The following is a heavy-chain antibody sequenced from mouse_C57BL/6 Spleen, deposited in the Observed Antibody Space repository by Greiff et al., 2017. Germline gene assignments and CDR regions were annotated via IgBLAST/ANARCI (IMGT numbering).Heavy chain of an antibody. V-gene: IGHV5-12*01. CDR3: ARQGCYGSSRYWYFDV. Sequence: EVQRVESGGGLVQPGGSLKLSCAASGFTFSDYYMYWVRQTPEKRLEWVAYISNGGGSTYYPDTVKGRFTISRDNAKNTLYLQMSHLKSEDTAMYYCARQGCYGSSRYWYFDVWGTGTTVTVSS. D-gene: IGHD1-1*01. CDR2: ISNGGGST. CDR1: GFTFSDYY. J-gene: IGHJ1*03.